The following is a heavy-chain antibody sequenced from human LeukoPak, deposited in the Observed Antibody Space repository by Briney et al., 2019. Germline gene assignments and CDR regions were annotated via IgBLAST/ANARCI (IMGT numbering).Heavy chain of an antibody. Sequence: PGRSLRLSCAASGFTFDDYAMHWVRQAPGKGLEMVSGISWNSGSIGYADSVKGRFTIPRDNAKISLYLQMNSLRAEDTALYYCAKEMGYYYDSSGFRDAFDIWGQGTMVTVSS. CDR2: ISWNSGSI. D-gene: IGHD3-22*01. CDR1: GFTFDDYA. CDR3: AKEMGYYYDSSGFRDAFDI. J-gene: IGHJ3*02. V-gene: IGHV3-9*01.